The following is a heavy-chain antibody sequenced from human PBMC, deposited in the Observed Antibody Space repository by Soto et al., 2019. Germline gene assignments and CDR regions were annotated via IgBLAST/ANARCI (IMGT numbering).Heavy chain of an antibody. CDR2: ISYDGSNK. D-gene: IGHD5-12*01. Sequence: QVQLVESGGGVVQPGRSLRLSCAASGFTFSSYAMHWVRQAPGKGLEWVAVISYDGSNKYYADSVKGRLTISRDNSKNPLYLQMNSLRAEDTAVYYCARGHDLVATITLDYFDYWGQGPLVTVSS. J-gene: IGHJ4*02. CDR3: ARGHDLVATITLDYFDY. CDR1: GFTFSSYA. V-gene: IGHV3-30-3*01.